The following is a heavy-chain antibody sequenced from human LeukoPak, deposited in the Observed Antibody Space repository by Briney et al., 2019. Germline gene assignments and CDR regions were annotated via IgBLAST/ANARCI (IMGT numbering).Heavy chain of an antibody. Sequence: GGSLRLSCAASGFTFSSYAMSWVRQAPGKGLEWVSAISGSGGSTYYADSVKGRFTISRDNSKNTLYLQMNSLRAEDTAVYYCATSRGFLWEFDYWGQGTLVTVSS. D-gene: IGHD2/OR15-2a*01. CDR2: ISGSGGST. V-gene: IGHV3-23*01. CDR3: ATSRGFLWEFDY. J-gene: IGHJ4*02. CDR1: GFTFSSYA.